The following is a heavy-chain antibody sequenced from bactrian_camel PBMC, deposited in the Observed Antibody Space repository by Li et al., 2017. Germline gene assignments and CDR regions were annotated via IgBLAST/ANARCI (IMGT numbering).Heavy chain of an antibody. CDR1: GYTFNTYG. CDR3: AARGIGCDLNTPDDFHF. V-gene: IGHV3S1*01. D-gene: IGHD3*01. CDR2: IDTGDGST. Sequence: VQLVESGGGSVQVGGSLRLSCAASGYTFNTYGWFRQAPGKEREGVAAIDTGDGSTYYLNSVEGRFTISQDNAEEMLYLEMTMLGPDDTAVYYCAARGIGCDLNTPDDFHFWGRGTQVTVS. J-gene: IGHJ6*01.